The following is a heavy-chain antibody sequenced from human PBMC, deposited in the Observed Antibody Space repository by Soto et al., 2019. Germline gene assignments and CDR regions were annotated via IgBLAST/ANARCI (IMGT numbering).Heavy chain of an antibody. D-gene: IGHD3-10*01. V-gene: IGHV3-33*01. CDR1: GFTFSSYG. Sequence: GGSLRLSCAASGFTFSSYGMHWVRQAPGKGLEWVAVIWYDGSNKYYADSVKGRFTISRDNSKNTLYLQMNSLRAEDTAAYYCARDQHFDYYGSGAPRDYGMDVWGQGTTVTVSS. J-gene: IGHJ6*02. CDR3: ARDQHFDYYGSGAPRDYGMDV. CDR2: IWYDGSNK.